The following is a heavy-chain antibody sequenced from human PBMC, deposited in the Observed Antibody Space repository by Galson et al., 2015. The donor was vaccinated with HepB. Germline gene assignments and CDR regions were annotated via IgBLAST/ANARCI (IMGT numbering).Heavy chain of an antibody. CDR1: GDSVSSNSAV. Sequence: CAIPGDSVSSNSAVWNWIRQSPSRGLEWLGRTYYRSKWYKDYALFVQSRITINADTSMNQISLQLNSMTPEDTAVYYCAYGVEVWGQGTTVTVSS. CDR2: TYYRSKWYK. J-gene: IGHJ6*02. CDR3: AYGVEV. V-gene: IGHV6-1*01.